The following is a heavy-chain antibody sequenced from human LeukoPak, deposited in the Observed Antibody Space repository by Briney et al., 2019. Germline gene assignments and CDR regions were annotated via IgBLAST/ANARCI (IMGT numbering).Heavy chain of an antibody. CDR1: GGSISTGNYY. CDR3: ARAPKPRDYDYVWGTYRPNWFNP. J-gene: IGHJ5*02. D-gene: IGHD3-16*02. CDR2: IYYSGST. V-gene: IGHV4-30-4*08. Sequence: SQTLSLTCTVSGGSISTGNYYGSWIRQPPGKGLEWIGYIYYSGSTYYTPSLKSRLNISVDTSKNQFSLKLTSVTAADTAVYYCARAPKPRDYDYVWGTYRPNWFNPWGQGTLVTVSS.